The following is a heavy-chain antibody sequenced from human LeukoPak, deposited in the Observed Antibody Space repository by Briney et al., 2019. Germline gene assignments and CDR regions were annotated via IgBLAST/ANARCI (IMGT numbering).Heavy chain of an antibody. D-gene: IGHD3-22*01. CDR2: IYTSGST. CDR3: ARESKTYDGSGYYHDS. V-gene: IGHV4-4*07. J-gene: IGHJ4*02. Sequence: SETLSLTCSISGGSINNYFWTWIRQPAGKGLEWIGRIYTSGSTDYNPSLKSRVTTSVDTSKNQFSLNLYFVTAADTAMYYCARESKTYDGSGYYHDSWGQGTLVTVSS. CDR1: GGSINNYF.